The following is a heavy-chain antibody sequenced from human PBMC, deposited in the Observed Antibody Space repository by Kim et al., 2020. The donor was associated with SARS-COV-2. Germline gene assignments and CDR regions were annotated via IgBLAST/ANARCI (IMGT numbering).Heavy chain of an antibody. J-gene: IGHJ5*02. CDR2: LSKSGRES. CDR1: GFTFSDSA. CDR3: AKDPSGSWYIEPYFYDL. Sequence: GGSLRLSCRASGFTFSDSAMNWVRQTPEKRLEWVSGLSKSGRESRYADSVKGRFTISRDNSKDTLFLQMDTVRADDTAIYYCAKDPSGSWYIEPYFYDLWGPGTLVTVSS. D-gene: IGHD6-13*01. V-gene: IGHV3-23*01.